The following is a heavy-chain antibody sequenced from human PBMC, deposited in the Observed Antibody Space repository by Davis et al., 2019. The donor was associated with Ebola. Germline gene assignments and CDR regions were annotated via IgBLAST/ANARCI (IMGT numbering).Heavy chain of an antibody. V-gene: IGHV4-34*01. Sequence: SETLSLTCAVYGGSFSGYYWSWIRQPPGKGLEWIGEINHSGSTNYNPSLKSRVTISVDTSKNQFSLKLSSVTAADTAVYYCARANLEWAPGAYYGMDVWGQGTTVTVSS. CDR1: GGSFSGYY. D-gene: IGHD3-3*01. J-gene: IGHJ6*02. CDR3: ARANLEWAPGAYYGMDV. CDR2: INHSGST.